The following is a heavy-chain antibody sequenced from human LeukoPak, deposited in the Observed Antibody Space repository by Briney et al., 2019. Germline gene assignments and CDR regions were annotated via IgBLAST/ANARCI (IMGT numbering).Heavy chain of an antibody. CDR3: AGRLAAVGATLPQF. V-gene: IGHV1-8*02. D-gene: IGHD6-19*01. J-gene: IGHJ4*02. CDR2: MNPNSGNT. Sequence: ASVKVSCKASGYTFTSYDINWVRQATGQGLEWMGWMNPNSGNTGYAQKFQGRVTMTEDTSTDTAHMEMRSLKSDDTAIYYCAGRLAAVGATLPQFWGQGTLVTVSS. CDR1: GYTFTSYD.